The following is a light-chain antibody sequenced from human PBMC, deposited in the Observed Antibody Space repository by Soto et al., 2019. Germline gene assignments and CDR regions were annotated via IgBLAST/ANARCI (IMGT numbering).Light chain of an antibody. CDR1: SGSVSANYY. V-gene: IGLV8-61*01. CDR2: NTN. Sequence: QTVVTQEASLSVSPGTTVTLTCGLSSGSVSANYYPSWYQQTPGQAPRTLIYNTNTRSSGVPDRFSGSILGNKAALTITRAQADDESDYYCVLYMGSGIWVVGGGTKLTVL. CDR3: VLYMGSGIWV. J-gene: IGLJ3*02.